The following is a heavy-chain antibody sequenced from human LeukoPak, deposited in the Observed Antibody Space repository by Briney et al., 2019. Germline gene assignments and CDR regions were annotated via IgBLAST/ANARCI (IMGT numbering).Heavy chain of an antibody. D-gene: IGHD4-17*01. V-gene: IGHV1-46*01. J-gene: IGHJ4*02. Sequence: ASVKVSCKASGYTFTSYYMHWVRQAPGQGLEWMGIINPSGGSTSYAQKFQGRVAMTRDTSTSTVYMELSSLRSEDTAVYYCAREYGHTPLDYWGQGTLVTVSS. CDR3: AREYGHTPLDY. CDR1: GYTFTSYY. CDR2: INPSGGST.